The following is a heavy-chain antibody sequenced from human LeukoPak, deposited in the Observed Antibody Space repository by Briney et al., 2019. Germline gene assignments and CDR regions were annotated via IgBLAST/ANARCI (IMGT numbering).Heavy chain of an antibody. D-gene: IGHD4-23*01. CDR3: ARGGGNLPIYAFDF. CDR2: IYPDSGGT. CDR1: GYTFTGYY. V-gene: IGHV1-2*02. Sequence: ASVKVSCKASGYTFTGYYIHWVRQAPGQGLVWMGWIYPDSGGTYYAQRFQGGVTMTRDTSINTAYMELSRLRSDDSAVYYCARGGGNLPIYAFDFWGQGSMVTVSS. J-gene: IGHJ3*01.